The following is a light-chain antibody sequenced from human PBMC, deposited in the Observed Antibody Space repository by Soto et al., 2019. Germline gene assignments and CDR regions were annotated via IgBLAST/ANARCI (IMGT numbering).Light chain of an antibody. Sequence: DIQMTQSPSTLSASVGDRVTITCRASQSISSWLAWYQQKPGKAPKLLIYKASSLESGVPSRFSGSGSGTEFTLTISSLQPDDFATYYCQQYNNSSFTFGPGTKVDIK. CDR3: QQYNNSSFT. V-gene: IGKV1-5*03. CDR1: QSISSW. J-gene: IGKJ3*01. CDR2: KAS.